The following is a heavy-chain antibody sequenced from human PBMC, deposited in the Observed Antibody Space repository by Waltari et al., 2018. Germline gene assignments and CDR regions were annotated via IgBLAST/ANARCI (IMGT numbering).Heavy chain of an antibody. Sequence: QLQLQESGPGLVKPSETLSLTCTVSRNSIRNNNYSWGWVRQPPGKGLEWIGSFYKSGTTYYNPSLKSRVTISVDTSNNQFSLKLNSVTAADTAVYYCVRGYPDIVATISDYWGQGTLVIVSS. D-gene: IGHD5-12*01. CDR3: VRGYPDIVATISDY. J-gene: IGHJ4*02. CDR1: RNSIRNNNYS. V-gene: IGHV4-39*07. CDR2: FYKSGTT.